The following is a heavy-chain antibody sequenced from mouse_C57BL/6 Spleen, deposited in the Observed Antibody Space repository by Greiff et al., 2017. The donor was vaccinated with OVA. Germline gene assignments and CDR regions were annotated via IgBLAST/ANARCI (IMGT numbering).Heavy chain of an antibody. J-gene: IGHJ4*01. CDR1: GFTFSSYA. CDR2: ISSGGDYI. CDR3: TRLDYPYAMDY. V-gene: IGHV5-9-1*02. Sequence: EVQGVESGEGLVKPGGSLKLSCAASGFTFSSYAMSWVRQTPEKRLEWVAYISSGGDYIYYADTVKGRFTISRDNARNTLYLQMSSLKSEDTAMYYCTRLDYPYAMDYWGQGTSVTVSS. D-gene: IGHD2-4*01.